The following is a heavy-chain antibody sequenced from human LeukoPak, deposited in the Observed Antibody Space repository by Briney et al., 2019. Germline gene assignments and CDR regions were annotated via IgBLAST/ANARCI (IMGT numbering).Heavy chain of an antibody. V-gene: IGHV3-33*08. CDR1: GFIFSNYG. CDR2: IWYDGSNK. D-gene: IGHD3-22*01. J-gene: IGHJ4*02. CDR3: ARDGRYYYDSSGPWFDY. Sequence: GGSLRLSCVASGFIFSNYGMHWVRQAPGKGLEWVAVIWYDGSNKYYADSVKGRFTISRDNSKNTLYLQMNSLRAEDTAVYYCARDGRYYYDSSGPWFDYWGQGTLVTVSS.